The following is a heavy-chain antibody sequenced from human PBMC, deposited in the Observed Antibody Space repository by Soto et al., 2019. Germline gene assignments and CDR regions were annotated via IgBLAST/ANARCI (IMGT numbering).Heavy chain of an antibody. CDR3: ARAVRSTIFGVDYGMDV. Sequence: EVQLVESGGGLVQPGGSLRLSCAASGFTFSSYSMNWVRQAPGKGLEWVSSISSSSSYIYYADSVKGRFTISRDNAKNSLYLQMNSLRAEDTAVYYCARAVRSTIFGVDYGMDVWGQGTTVTVSS. CDR2: ISSSSSYI. D-gene: IGHD3-3*01. J-gene: IGHJ6*02. CDR1: GFTFSSYS. V-gene: IGHV3-21*01.